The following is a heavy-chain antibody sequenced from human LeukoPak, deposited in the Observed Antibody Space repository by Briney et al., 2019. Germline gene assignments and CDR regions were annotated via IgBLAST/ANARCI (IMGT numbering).Heavy chain of an antibody. Sequence: PSETLSLTCTVSGGSISSYYWSWIRQPPGKGLEWTGYIYYSGSTNYNPSLKSRVTISVDTSKNQFSLKLSSVTAADTAVYYCAKVNWGAPFYYYYGMDVWGQGTTVTVSS. CDR1: GGSISSYY. V-gene: IGHV4-59*01. CDR2: IYYSGST. D-gene: IGHD7-27*01. J-gene: IGHJ6*02. CDR3: AKVNWGAPFYYYYGMDV.